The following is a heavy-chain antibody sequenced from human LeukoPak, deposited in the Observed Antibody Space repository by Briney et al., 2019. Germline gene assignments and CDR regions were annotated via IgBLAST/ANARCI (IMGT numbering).Heavy chain of an antibody. CDR1: GGSFSGYF. V-gene: IGHV4-34*01. CDR3: ARGTHDILTGYYLAGEKFDY. Sequence: SETLSLTCAVYGGSFSGYFWSWIRQPPGKGLEWIGSIYYSGSTYYNPSLKSRVTISVDTSKNQFSLKLSSVTAADTAVYYCARGTHDILTGYYLAGEKFDYWGQGTLVTVSS. J-gene: IGHJ4*02. CDR2: IYYSGST. D-gene: IGHD3-9*01.